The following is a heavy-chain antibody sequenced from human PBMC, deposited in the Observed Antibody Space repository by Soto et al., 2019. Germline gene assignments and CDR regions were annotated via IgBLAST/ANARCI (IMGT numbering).Heavy chain of an antibody. CDR2: IVVGSGNT. Sequence: SVKVSCKASGFTFTSSAVQWVRQARGQRLEWIGWIVVGSGNTNYAQKFQGRVTITADDFTSTAYMELSSLRSEDTAVYYCARHLGGNHYYYGMDVWGQGTTVTVSS. CDR1: GFTFTSSA. CDR3: ARHLGGNHYYYGMDV. V-gene: IGHV1-58*01. D-gene: IGHD3-16*01. J-gene: IGHJ6*02.